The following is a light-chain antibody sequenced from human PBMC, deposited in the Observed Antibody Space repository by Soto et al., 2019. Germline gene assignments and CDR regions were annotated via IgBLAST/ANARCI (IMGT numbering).Light chain of an antibody. CDR2: QAS. CDR3: QQYNSHPYT. V-gene: IGKV1-5*03. Sequence: DIQMTQSPSTLSASVGDRVTITCRASQSISSWLAWYQQKPGKAPKLLIYQASSLQGGVPSRFSGSGSGTEFTLTISSLQPDDFATYYCQQYNSHPYTFGQGTRLEIK. J-gene: IGKJ2*01. CDR1: QSISSW.